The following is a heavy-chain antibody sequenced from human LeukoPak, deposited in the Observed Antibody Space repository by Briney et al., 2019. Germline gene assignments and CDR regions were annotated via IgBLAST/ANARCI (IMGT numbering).Heavy chain of an antibody. D-gene: IGHD4-11*01. CDR3: AKGLGKATVTPLGY. V-gene: IGHV3-23*01. CDR2: ISGSGGST. Sequence: GGSLRLSCAASGFTFSSYAMSWVRQAPGEGLEWVSGISGSGGSTYYADSVKGLFTISRDNSKNTLYLQMDSLRAEDTAVYYCAKGLGKATVTPLGYWGQGTLVTVSS. J-gene: IGHJ4*02. CDR1: GFTFSSYA.